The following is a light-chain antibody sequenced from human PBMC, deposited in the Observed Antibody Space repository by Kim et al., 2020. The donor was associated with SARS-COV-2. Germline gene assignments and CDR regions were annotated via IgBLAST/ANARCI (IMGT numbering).Light chain of an antibody. Sequence: QSITISCTGTSSDVGGYNYVSWYQQLPGKAPKLMIYYVSNRPSGVSIRFSGSKSGNTSSLTSSGLQTEDEADYYCSSYTSSSTLVFGTGTKVTVL. CDR2: YVS. V-gene: IGLV2-14*03. CDR1: SSDVGGYNY. CDR3: SSYTSSSTLV. J-gene: IGLJ1*01.